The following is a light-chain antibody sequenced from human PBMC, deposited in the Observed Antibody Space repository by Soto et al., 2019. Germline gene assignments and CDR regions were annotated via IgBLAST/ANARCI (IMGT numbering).Light chain of an antibody. J-gene: IGLJ3*02. CDR3: ATWDDNVYGPV. CDR2: RSA. Sequence: QSVLTQPPSASGTPGQRVTISCSGSRSTIGSNPVQWYRQLPGTAPQLLIYRSAQRPSGVPDRFSGSKSGTSASLTISGLQSEDEGDYHCATWDDNVYGPVFGGGTKVTVL. V-gene: IGLV1-44*01. CDR1: RSTIGSNP.